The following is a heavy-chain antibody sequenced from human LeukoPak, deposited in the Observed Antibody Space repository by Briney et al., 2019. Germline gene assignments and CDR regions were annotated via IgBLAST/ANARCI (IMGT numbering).Heavy chain of an antibody. Sequence: PSETLSLTCTVSGYSISSGYYWGWIRQPPGKGLEWIGSIYHSGSTYYNPSLKSRVTISVDTSKNQFSLKLSSVTAADTAVYYCASTSGSSYYWGQGTLVTVSS. CDR1: GYSISSGYY. D-gene: IGHD2-15*01. V-gene: IGHV4-38-2*02. CDR2: IYHSGST. J-gene: IGHJ4*02. CDR3: ASTSGSSYY.